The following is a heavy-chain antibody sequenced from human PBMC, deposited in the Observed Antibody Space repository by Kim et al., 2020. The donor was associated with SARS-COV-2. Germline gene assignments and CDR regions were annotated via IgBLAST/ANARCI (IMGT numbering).Heavy chain of an antibody. D-gene: IGHD6-13*01. CDR1: GFTFDDYA. J-gene: IGHJ1*01. V-gene: IGHV3-9*01. Sequence: GGSLRLSCAASGFTFDDYAIHWVRQAPGKGLEWVSGISWNSGSIGYADSVKGRVTISRDSAKNSLYLQMNSLRAEDTALYYCAKDRPKKSAAGTMGSFQ. CDR3: AKDRPKKSAAGTMGSFQ. CDR2: ISWNSGSI.